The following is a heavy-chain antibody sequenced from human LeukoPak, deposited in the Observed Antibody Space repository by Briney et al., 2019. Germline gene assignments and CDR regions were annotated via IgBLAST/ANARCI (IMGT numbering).Heavy chain of an antibody. CDR3: AKGGYCSGGTCYPMDV. V-gene: IGHV3-23*01. CDR2: ISGSGGIT. CDR1: GFTFSSYG. J-gene: IGHJ6*02. D-gene: IGHD2-15*01. Sequence: GGSLRLSCAASGFTFSSYGMHWVRQAPGKGPQWVSAISGSGGITYYADSVKGRFAISRDNSKNTLYLQMNSLRAEDTAVYYCAKGGYCSGGTCYPMDVWGQGTTVTVSS.